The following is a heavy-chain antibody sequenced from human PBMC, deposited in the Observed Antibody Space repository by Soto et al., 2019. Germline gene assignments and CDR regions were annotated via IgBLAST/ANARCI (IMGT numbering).Heavy chain of an antibody. CDR1: GYSFNTYG. J-gene: IGHJ4*02. CDR3: ARGRTWGACDFDH. D-gene: IGHD3-16*01. Sequence: QVQLVQSGGEVKRPGASVRVSCKTSGYSFNTYGISWVRLAPGQGLEWMGWISGYDGHTDYAQKFQDRVTMTTDTSTNTIYMDLRGLRSDDTAVYYCARGRTWGACDFDHWGQGTLVTVSS. CDR2: ISGYDGHT. V-gene: IGHV1-18*01.